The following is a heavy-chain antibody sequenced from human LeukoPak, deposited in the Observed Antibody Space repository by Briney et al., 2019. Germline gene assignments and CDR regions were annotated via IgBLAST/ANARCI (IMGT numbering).Heavy chain of an antibody. D-gene: IGHD1-1*01. V-gene: IGHV3-11*04. CDR1: GFTFSDYY. CDR2: ISSSGSTI. J-gene: IGHJ3*02. Sequence: GGSLRLSCAASGFTFSDYYMSWIRQAPGKGLEWVSYISSSGSTIYYADSVKGRFTISRDNAKNSLYLQMNSLRVEDTAVYYCASLPNNEGDAYDIWGQGTMVTVSS. CDR3: ASLPNNEGDAYDI.